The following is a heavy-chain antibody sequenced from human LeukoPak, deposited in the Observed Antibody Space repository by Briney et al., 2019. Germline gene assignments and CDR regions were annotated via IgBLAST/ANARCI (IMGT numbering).Heavy chain of an antibody. D-gene: IGHD1-1*01. CDR3: AREVLEIDY. CDR2: IWFDGSNK. CDR1: GFTFSSYG. Sequence: GGSLRLSCAASGFTFSSYGMHWVRQAPGKGLEWVALIWFDGSNKYYADSVKGRFTISRDNSKNTLYLQMNSLRAEDTAVYYCAREVLEIDYWGQGTLVTVSS. V-gene: IGHV3-33*08. J-gene: IGHJ4*02.